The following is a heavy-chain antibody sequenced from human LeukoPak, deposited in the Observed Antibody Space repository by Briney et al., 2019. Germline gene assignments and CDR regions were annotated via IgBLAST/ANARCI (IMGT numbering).Heavy chain of an antibody. Sequence: GGSLRPSCAASGFTFSSYAMSWVRQAPGKGLEWVSAISGSGGSTYYADSVKGRFTISRDNSKNTLYLQMNSLRAEDTAVYYCAKQGGNSGSRFDYWGQGTLVTVSS. CDR2: ISGSGGST. V-gene: IGHV3-23*01. CDR1: GFTFSSYA. CDR3: AKQGGNSGSRFDY. J-gene: IGHJ4*02. D-gene: IGHD4-23*01.